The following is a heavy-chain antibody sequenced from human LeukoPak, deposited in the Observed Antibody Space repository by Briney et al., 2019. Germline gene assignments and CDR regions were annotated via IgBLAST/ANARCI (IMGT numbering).Heavy chain of an antibody. Sequence: SETLSLTCSVSGDSINSYYWNWIRQPPGKGLEWIGYIYYSGRTDYNPSLKSRVTISVDTSKHQFSMKLKSVTAADTAVYFCARGRWLPNAFDIWGQGTMVTVFS. J-gene: IGHJ3*02. CDR1: GDSINSYY. D-gene: IGHD5-24*01. CDR3: ARGRWLPNAFDI. V-gene: IGHV4-59*01. CDR2: IYYSGRT.